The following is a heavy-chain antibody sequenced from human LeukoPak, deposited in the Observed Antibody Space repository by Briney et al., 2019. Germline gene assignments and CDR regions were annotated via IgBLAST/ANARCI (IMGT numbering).Heavy chain of an antibody. CDR1: GFTFGRYT. V-gene: IGHV3-21*06. D-gene: IGHD6-19*01. CDR2: ISSDSSYI. Sequence: GGSLRLSWEASGFTFGRYTMNWVRQIPGRGLEWVSCISSDSSYIHYEDSVKGRFTISRDNAKNSLSLVMNSLRVEDTAVYYCASTVAGSDLYYYYYMDVWGKGTTVTISS. J-gene: IGHJ6*03. CDR3: ASTVAGSDLYYYYYMDV.